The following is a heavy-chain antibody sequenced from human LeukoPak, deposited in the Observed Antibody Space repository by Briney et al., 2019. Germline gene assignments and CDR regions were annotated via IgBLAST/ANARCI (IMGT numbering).Heavy chain of an antibody. V-gene: IGHV1-2*02. D-gene: IGHD5-18*01. CDR1: GYIFTGYY. CDR3: ARDDGYSYGPEDN. Sequence: ASVKVSSKASGYIFTGYYVHWERQAPGQGLEWMGWINPNGGGTNYAQKFQGRVTMTRDTSISTAYMELSRLRSDDTAVYYCARDDGYSYGPEDNWGQGTLVTVSS. CDR2: INPNGGGT. J-gene: IGHJ4*02.